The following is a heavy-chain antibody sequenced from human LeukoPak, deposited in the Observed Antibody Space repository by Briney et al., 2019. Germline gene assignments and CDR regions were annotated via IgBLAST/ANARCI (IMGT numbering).Heavy chain of an antibody. CDR3: ARGLALSGRYSHFDY. CDR2: ISYDGSNK. V-gene: IGHV3-30*04. CDR1: GFTFSSYA. D-gene: IGHD1-26*01. Sequence: GGSLRLSCADSGFTFSSYAMHWVRQAPGKGLEWVAVISYDGSNKYYADSLKGRFTISRDNSKNTLYLQMNSLRAADTAVYYCARGLALSGRYSHFDYWGQGTLVTVSS. J-gene: IGHJ4*02.